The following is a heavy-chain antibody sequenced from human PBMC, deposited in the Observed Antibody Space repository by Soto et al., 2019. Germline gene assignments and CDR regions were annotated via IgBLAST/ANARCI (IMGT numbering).Heavy chain of an antibody. V-gene: IGHV3-48*03. Sequence: GGTLRLSSAASRFTRRNIEMNWARQVPRKGLEWISYISSCGNKRYYADSVKGRFIVSRDNSNDSLFLEMNSLRGEDTCVEYCALNSIAAPKSSDLRGQRPLGTVSS. CDR2: ISSCGNKR. CDR3: ALNSIAAPKSSDL. J-gene: IGHJ5*02. CDR1: RFTRRNIE. D-gene: IGHD6-6*01.